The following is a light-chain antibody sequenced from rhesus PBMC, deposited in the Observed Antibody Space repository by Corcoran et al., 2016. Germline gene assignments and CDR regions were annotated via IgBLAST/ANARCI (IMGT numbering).Light chain of an antibody. J-gene: IGKJ1*01. CDR1: QGITND. CDR2: EAS. CDR3: QHYYRTPWT. Sequence: DIQMTQSPSSLSASVGDRVTITCRASQGITNDLAWYQQKPGETPKLLIYEASSLQSGIPSRFSGSGAGTDFTLTISSLQSEDFATDYCQHYYRTPWTFGQGTKVEIK. V-gene: IGKV1-25*01.